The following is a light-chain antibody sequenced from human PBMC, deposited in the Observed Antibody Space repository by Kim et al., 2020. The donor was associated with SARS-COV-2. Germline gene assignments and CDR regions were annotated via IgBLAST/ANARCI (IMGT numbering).Light chain of an antibody. CDR2: EVS. Sequence: QSITIPCTGTSSDIGNYNLVSWYQQRPGKAPKLLIFEVSKRPSGVSNRFSGSKSGDTASLTISGLQAEDESDYYCCSYAGSRSFVVFGGGTQLTVL. J-gene: IGLJ2*01. CDR3: CSYAGSRSFVV. V-gene: IGLV2-23*02. CDR1: SSDIGNYNL.